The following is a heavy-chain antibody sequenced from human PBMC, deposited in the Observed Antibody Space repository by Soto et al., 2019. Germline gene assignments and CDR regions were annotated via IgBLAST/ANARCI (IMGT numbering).Heavy chain of an antibody. V-gene: IGHV3-74*01. D-gene: IGHD3-22*01. CDR2: ITSDGSRS. CDR3: ARDYDSSGYHSTY. CDR1: GFTFSSYW. Sequence: GGSLRLSCAASGFTFSSYWMHWVRQVPGKGLMWVSRITSDGSRSIYADSVKGRFTISRDNAKNTLFLQMNSLRAEDTAVYYCARDYDSSGYHSTYWGREPWSPSPQ. J-gene: IGHJ4*02.